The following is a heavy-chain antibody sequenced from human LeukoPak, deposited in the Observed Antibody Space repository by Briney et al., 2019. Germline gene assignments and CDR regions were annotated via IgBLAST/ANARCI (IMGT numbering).Heavy chain of an antibody. CDR3: AKDLSWGKIDY. Sequence: AGSLRLSCAASGFTFSSYGMHWVRQAPGKGLEWVAVIRYDGSNKYYADSVKGRFTISRDNSKNTLYLQMNSLRAEDTAVYYCAKDLSWGKIDYWGQGTLVTVSS. CDR2: IRYDGSNK. CDR1: GFTFSSYG. J-gene: IGHJ4*02. D-gene: IGHD3-16*01. V-gene: IGHV3-30*02.